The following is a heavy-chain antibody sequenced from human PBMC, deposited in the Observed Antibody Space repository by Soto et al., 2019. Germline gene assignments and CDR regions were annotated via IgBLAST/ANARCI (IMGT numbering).Heavy chain of an antibody. J-gene: IGHJ5*02. D-gene: IGHD1-26*01. Sequence: ASVEVSCKVFGYTLRELSFHWVLQAPGKGLEWMATFDPEDGERIYAQKFQGRVTMTEDTSTDTAYMEVSGLKSEDTAVYYCATALSRVGATFGPWGQGTLVTVSS. CDR1: GYTLRELS. V-gene: IGHV1-24*01. CDR3: ATALSRVGATFGP. CDR2: FDPEDGER.